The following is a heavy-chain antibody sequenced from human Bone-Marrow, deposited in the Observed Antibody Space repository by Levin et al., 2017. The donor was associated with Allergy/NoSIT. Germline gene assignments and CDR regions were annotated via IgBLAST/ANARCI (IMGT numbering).Heavy chain of an antibody. CDR2: SYHRGTT. Sequence: SQTLSLTCAVSGYSITSDYYWGWIRQPPGKGLEWIGTSYHRGTTLYNPSLKSRATISLDTSQNQLSLKLTSVTAADTAVYYCARVPGPWGQGILVTVSS. J-gene: IGHJ5*02. CDR3: ARVPGP. V-gene: IGHV4-38-2*01. CDR1: GYSITSDYY.